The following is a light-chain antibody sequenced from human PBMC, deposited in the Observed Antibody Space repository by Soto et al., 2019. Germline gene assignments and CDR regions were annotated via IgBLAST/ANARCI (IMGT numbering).Light chain of an antibody. CDR1: QSISSY. J-gene: IGKJ2*01. CDR3: QQSYSTPPMYT. Sequence: DIQMTQSPSSLSASVGDRVTITCRASQSISSYLNWYQQKPGKAPKLLIYAASSLQSGVPSRFSGSGSGTEFTLTISSLQPEDFATYYCQQSYSTPPMYTFGQGTQLQIK. CDR2: AAS. V-gene: IGKV1-39*01.